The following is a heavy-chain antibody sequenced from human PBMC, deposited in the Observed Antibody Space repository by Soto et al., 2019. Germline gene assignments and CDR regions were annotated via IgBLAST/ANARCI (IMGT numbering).Heavy chain of an antibody. V-gene: IGHV4-31*03. CDR3: AGHREKTFFY. CDR1: DSSIISGGYY. J-gene: IGHJ4*02. Sequence: NPSETLSLTCTVSDSSIISGGYYWSWIRQHPGKGLEWIGYIYYSGSTYYNPSLKSRVTISVDTSKNQFSLKLSSVTAADTAVYYCAGHREKTFFYWGQGTLVTVSS. D-gene: IGHD1-26*01. CDR2: IYYSGST.